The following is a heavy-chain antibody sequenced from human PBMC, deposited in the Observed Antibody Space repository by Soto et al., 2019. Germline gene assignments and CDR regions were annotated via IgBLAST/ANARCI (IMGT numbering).Heavy chain of an antibody. Sequence: ASETLSLTCAVSGGSISSSNWWSWVRQPPGKGLEWIGEIYHSGSTNYNPSLKSRVTISVDKSKNQFSLKLSSVTAADTAVYYCARSLNYYDSSGYYYRFDYWGQGTLVTVSS. V-gene: IGHV4-4*02. J-gene: IGHJ4*02. CDR1: GGSISSSNW. CDR2: IYHSGST. D-gene: IGHD3-22*01. CDR3: ARSLNYYDSSGYYYRFDY.